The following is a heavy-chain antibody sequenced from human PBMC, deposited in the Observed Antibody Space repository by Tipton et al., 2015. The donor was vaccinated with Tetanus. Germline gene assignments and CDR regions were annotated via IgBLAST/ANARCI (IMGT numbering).Heavy chain of an antibody. Sequence: SLRLSCSVSGIAFSSYWIHWVRQAPGKGLVWVSRINSDGSSTSYADSVKGRFTISRDNAKNTLYLQMNSLRAEDTAVYYCARDSSMAVADPILWYWGQGTLVTVSS. CDR3: ARDSSMAVADPILWY. CDR1: GIAFSSYW. D-gene: IGHD6-19*01. J-gene: IGHJ4*02. V-gene: IGHV3-74*01. CDR2: INSDGSST.